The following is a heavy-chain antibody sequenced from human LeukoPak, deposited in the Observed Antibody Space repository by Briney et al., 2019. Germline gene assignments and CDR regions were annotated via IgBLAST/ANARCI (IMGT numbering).Heavy chain of an antibody. D-gene: IGHD3-10*01. J-gene: IGHJ5*02. Sequence: ASVKVSCKASGYTFTSYYMHWVRQAPGQGLEWMGIINPSGGSTSYAQKFQGRVTMTRDTSTSTVYMELSSLRSEDTAVYYCARDLKEYYYGSGSYSLFDPWGQGTLVTVSS. CDR2: INPSGGST. V-gene: IGHV1-46*01. CDR3: ARDLKEYYYGSGSYSLFDP. CDR1: GYTFTSYY.